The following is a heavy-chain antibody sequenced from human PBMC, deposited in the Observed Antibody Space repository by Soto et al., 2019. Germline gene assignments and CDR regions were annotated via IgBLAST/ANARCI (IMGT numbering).Heavy chain of an antibody. Sequence: GSLRLSCAASGFTFSSYAMSWVRQAPGEGLEWLAGITFRGDNTYYADSVKGRFTLSRDNSRNRLDLQMNSLKVEDTALYYCAKLGAMGVFDNWGQVPLVTVSS. CDR3: AKLGAMGVFDN. J-gene: IGHJ4*02. CDR1: GFTFSSYA. D-gene: IGHD1-26*01. CDR2: ITFRGDNT. V-gene: IGHV3-23*01.